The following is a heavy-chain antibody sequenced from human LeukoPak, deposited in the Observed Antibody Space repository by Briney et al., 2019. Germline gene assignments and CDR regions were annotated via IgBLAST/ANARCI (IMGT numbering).Heavy chain of an antibody. J-gene: IGHJ6*03. CDR3: ARERSSSWYSYYYYMDV. D-gene: IGHD6-13*01. V-gene: IGHV4-4*07. CDR2: IYTSGST. Sequence: SETLSLTCTVSGSSISSYYWSWIRQPAGKGLEWIGRIYTSGSTNYNPSLKSRVTMSVDTSKNQFSLKLSSVTAADTAVYYCARERSSSWYSYYYYMDVWGKGTTVTISS. CDR1: GSSISSYY.